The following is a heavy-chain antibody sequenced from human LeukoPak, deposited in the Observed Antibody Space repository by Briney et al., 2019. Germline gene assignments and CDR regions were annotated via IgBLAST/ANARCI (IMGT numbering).Heavy chain of an antibody. CDR1: GGSISSYY. D-gene: IGHD1-1*01. CDR3: ARKRTGDQGYYFDY. CDR2: FYYSGST. J-gene: IGHJ4*02. Sequence: PSETLSLTCTVSGGSISSYYWSWIRQPPGKGLEWIGYFYYSGSTNYNPSLKTRVTISVDTSKNQFSLKVSSVTAADTAVYYCARKRTGDQGYYFDYWGQGTLLTVSS. V-gene: IGHV4-59*01.